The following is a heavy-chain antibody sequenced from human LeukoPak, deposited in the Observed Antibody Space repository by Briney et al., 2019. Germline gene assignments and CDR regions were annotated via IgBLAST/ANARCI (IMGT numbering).Heavy chain of an antibody. D-gene: IGHD3-9*01. J-gene: IGHJ6*02. V-gene: IGHV3-23*01. CDR1: GFTFTSYA. CDR3: AKQPILSGYYSSNYYYYGMDV. Sequence: EGSLRLSCAASGFTFTSYAMSWVRQAPGKGLEWVSGISDSGGNTYYADSVKGRFTISRDNSKNTLYLQMDSLRAEDTAVYYCAKQPILSGYYSSNYYYYGMDVWGQGTTVTVSS. CDR2: ISDSGGNT.